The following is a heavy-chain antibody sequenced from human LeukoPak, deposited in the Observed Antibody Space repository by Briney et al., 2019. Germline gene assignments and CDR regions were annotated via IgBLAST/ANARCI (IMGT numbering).Heavy chain of an antibody. Sequence: SETLSLTCTVSGGSISSGSYYWSWIRQPAGKVLECIGRIYTSGSTNYNPSLKSRVTISVDTSKNQFSLKLSSVTAADTAVYYCARAPAPYGDYEGLRAFDIWGQGTMVTVSS. CDR3: ARAPAPYGDYEGLRAFDI. CDR2: IYTSGST. V-gene: IGHV4-61*02. J-gene: IGHJ3*02. CDR1: GGSISSGSYY. D-gene: IGHD4-17*01.